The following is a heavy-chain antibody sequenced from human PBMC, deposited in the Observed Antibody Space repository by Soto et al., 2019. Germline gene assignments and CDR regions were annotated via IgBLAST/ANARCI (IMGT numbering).Heavy chain of an antibody. CDR1: GFSLSTSGVG. D-gene: IGHD3-10*01. J-gene: IGHJ4*02. CDR2: IYWDDDK. V-gene: IGHV2-5*02. CDR3: AHKQAMVLF. Sequence: QITLKESGPTLVKPTQTLTLTCTFSGFSLSTSGVGVGWIRQPPGKALEWLALIYWDDDKRYSPSLKSRLTITKDTTKNPVVLTMTTMFPVDTATYCCAHKQAMVLFWGQGTLLTVSS.